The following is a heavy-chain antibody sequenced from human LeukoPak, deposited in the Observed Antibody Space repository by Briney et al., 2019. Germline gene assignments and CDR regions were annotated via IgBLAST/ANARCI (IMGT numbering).Heavy chain of an antibody. Sequence: GGSLRLSCAASGFTFSSYGMHWVRQAPGKGLEWVAFIRYDGSNKYYADSVKGRFTISRDNSKNTLYLQMNSLRAEDTAMYYCAKEMYYYDSSGYYPDYWGQGTLVTVSS. CDR2: IRYDGSNK. CDR3: AKEMYYYDSSGYYPDY. CDR1: GFTFSSYG. J-gene: IGHJ4*02. V-gene: IGHV3-30*02. D-gene: IGHD3-22*01.